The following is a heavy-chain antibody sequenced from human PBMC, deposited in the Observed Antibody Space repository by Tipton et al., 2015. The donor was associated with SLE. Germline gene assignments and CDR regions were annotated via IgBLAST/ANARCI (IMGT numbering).Heavy chain of an antibody. CDR1: GGSISNYY. D-gene: IGHD5-12*01. V-gene: IGHV4-59*01. CDR2: ISYSGGS. J-gene: IGHJ4*02. CDR3: AGLRAWGMSY. Sequence: TLSLTCTVSGGSISNYYWSWIRQPPGEGPEWIGYISYSGGSKYNPSLKSRVTLSVDTSKNQFSLKLNSVTAADTAVYYCAGLRAWGMSYWGQGTLVSVSS.